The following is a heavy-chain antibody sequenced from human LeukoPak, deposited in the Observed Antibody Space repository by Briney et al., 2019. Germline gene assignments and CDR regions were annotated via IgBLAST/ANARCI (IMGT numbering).Heavy chain of an antibody. V-gene: IGHV4-59*08. CDR3: ARRKAGWSNNWFDP. CDR1: GGSISSYY. CDR2: IYYSGST. J-gene: IGHJ5*02. Sequence: SETLSLTCTVSGGSISSYYWSWIRQPPGKGLEWIVYIYYSGSTNYNPSLKSRVTISVDTSKNQFSLKLSSVTAADTAVYYCARRKAGWSNNWFDPWGQGTLVTVSS. D-gene: IGHD6-19*01.